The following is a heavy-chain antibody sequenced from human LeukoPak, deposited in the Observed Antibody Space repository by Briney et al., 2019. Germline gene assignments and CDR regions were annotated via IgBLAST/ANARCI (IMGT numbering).Heavy chain of an antibody. V-gene: IGHV3-53*01. CDR2: IYSGGST. J-gene: IGHJ6*02. CDR3: ARDHNFGHQGYGYYYGMDV. Sequence: GGSLRLSCAASGFTVSSNYMSWVRQAPGKGLEWVSVIYSGGSTYYADSVKGRFTISRDNSKNTLYLQMNSLRVEDTAVYYCARDHNFGHQGYGYYYGMDVWGQGTTVTVSS. D-gene: IGHD5-18*01. CDR1: GFTVSSNY.